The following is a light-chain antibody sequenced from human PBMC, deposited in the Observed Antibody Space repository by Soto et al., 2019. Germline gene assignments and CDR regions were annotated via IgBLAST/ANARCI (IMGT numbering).Light chain of an antibody. J-gene: IGKJ4*01. CDR1: QGISGA. V-gene: IGKV1-13*02. CDR2: DAS. Sequence: AVQLTQSPSSLSASVGDRVTITCRASQGISGALAWYQQKPGREHKLLIYDASTLESGVPARFSGRGFGTNFTLTISSLQPEDLATYFCQNFDTFPLTFGGGTRVE. CDR3: QNFDTFPLT.